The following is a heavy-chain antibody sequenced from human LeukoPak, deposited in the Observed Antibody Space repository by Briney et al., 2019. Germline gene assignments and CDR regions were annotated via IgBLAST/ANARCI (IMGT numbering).Heavy chain of an antibody. CDR1: GGSISSYY. CDR2: IYYSGST. D-gene: IGHD2/OR15-2a*01. V-gene: IGHV4-59*08. CDR3: AGHHPRNTVDF. J-gene: IGHJ4*02. Sequence: SETLSLTCTVSGGSISSYYWSWIRQPPGKGLEWIGYIYYSGSTNYNPSLKSRVTISLDTSKNQLSLKLRSVTVADTAVYYCAGHHPRNTVDFWGQGTLVTVSS.